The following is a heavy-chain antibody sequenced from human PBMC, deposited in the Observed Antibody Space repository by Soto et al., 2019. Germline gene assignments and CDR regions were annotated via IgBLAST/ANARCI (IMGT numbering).Heavy chain of an antibody. J-gene: IGHJ5*02. D-gene: IGHD5-12*01. CDR2: MNANSGNT. Sequence: QVQLVQSGAEVKEPGASVKVSCKASGYTFTSYDINWVRQATGQGLEWMGYMNANSGNTVYAQNFQGRVTMTWNTSISTAYMDLSSLKSEDTAVYYCAREFRRDGSWGQGTLVTVSS. CDR3: AREFRRDGS. CDR1: GYTFTSYD. V-gene: IGHV1-8*01.